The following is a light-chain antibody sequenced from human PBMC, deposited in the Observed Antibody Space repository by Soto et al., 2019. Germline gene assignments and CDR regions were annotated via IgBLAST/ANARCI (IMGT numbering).Light chain of an antibody. CDR3: HQYGSSPAK. Sequence: TVMTHSPVTLSVSPWDTATLSCRASQRVSSHLAWYQQKPGQAPRLLIYGASSRATGIPDRFSGSGSGTDFTLTISRLEPEDFAVYYCHQYGSSPAKFGQGTKVDIK. CDR1: QRVSSH. CDR2: GAS. V-gene: IGKV3-20*01. J-gene: IGKJ1*01.